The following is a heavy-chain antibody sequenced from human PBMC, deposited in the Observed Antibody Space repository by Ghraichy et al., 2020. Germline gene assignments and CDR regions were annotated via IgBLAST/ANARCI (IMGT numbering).Heavy chain of an antibody. J-gene: IGHJ4*02. Sequence: GGSLRLSCAASGFTFSSYWMSWVRQAPGKGLEWVANIKQDGSEKFYVDSVKGRFSVSRDNAKNSLYLQVNSLRAEDTAVYYCARDFYSHGSPFDYWGQGTLVTVSS. D-gene: IGHD5-18*01. V-gene: IGHV3-7*03. CDR1: GFTFSSYW. CDR2: IKQDGSEK. CDR3: ARDFYSHGSPFDY.